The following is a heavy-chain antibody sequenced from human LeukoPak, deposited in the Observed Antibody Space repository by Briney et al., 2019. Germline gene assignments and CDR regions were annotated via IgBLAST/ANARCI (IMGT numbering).Heavy chain of an antibody. CDR2: INHSGST. V-gene: IGHV4-34*01. CDR1: GGSFSGYY. J-gene: IGHJ3*02. D-gene: IGHD3-16*01. CDR3: ATLRGESSYVDI. Sequence: PSETLSLTCAVYGGSFSGYYWSWIRQPPGKGLEWIGEINHSGSTNYNPSLKSRVTISVDTSKNQFSLKLSSVTAADTAVYYCATLRGESSYVDIWGQGTMVTVSS.